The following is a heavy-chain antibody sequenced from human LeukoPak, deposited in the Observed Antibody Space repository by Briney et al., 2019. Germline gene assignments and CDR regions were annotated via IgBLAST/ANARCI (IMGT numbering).Heavy chain of an antibody. CDR1: GGSISSSSYY. CDR3: ARHVDGYYYYGMDV. J-gene: IGHJ6*02. Sequence: SETLSLTCTVSGGSISSSSYYWGWIRQPPGKGLEWIGYIYTSGSTNCNPSLKSRVTMSIDTSKNRFSLKLSSVTAADTAVYYCARHVDGYYYYGMDVWGQGTTVTVSS. V-gene: IGHV4-61*05. CDR2: IYTSGST. D-gene: IGHD2-15*01.